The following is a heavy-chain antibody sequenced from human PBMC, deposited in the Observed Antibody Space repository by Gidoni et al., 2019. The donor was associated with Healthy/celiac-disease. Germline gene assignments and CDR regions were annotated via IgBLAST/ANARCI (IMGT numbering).Heavy chain of an antibody. V-gene: IGHV3-23*01. Sequence: EVQLLESGGGLVQPGGSLRLSCAASGFTFSSYAMSWVRQAPGKGLEWVSAISGSGGSTNYAYSGKGRFTISRDNSKNTLYLQMNSLRAEDTAVYYCAKGGRVTTFFGGGWYFDLWGRGTLVTVSS. CDR3: AKGGRVTTFFGGGWYFDL. D-gene: IGHD4-17*01. J-gene: IGHJ2*01. CDR1: GFTFSSYA. CDR2: ISGSGGST.